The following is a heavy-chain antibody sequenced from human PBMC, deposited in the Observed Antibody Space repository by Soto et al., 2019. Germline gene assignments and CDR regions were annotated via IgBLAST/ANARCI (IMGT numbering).Heavy chain of an antibody. D-gene: IGHD2-15*01. CDR1: GGSISSSSYY. CDR3: SRRGYCSGGICYPTPFDD. V-gene: IGHV4-39*01. Sequence: SETLSLTCTVSGGSISSSSYYWGWIRQPPGKGLEWIGSIYYSGSTYYNPSLKSRVTISVDTSKNQFSLKLSSVTAADTAVYYFSRRGYCSGGICYPTPFDDKGHGTLITVAS. J-gene: IGHJ4*01. CDR2: IYYSGST.